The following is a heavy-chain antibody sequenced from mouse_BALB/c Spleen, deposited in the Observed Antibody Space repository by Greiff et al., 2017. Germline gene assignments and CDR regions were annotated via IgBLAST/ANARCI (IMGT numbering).Heavy chain of an antibody. CDR2: IDPSDSET. V-gene: IGHV1-61*01. CDR3: ARGGGSWFAY. J-gene: IGHJ3*01. CDR1: GYTFSSYW. Sequence: QVQLQQSGAELMKPGASVKISCKATGYTFSSYWIEWVKQRPGQGLEWIGMIDPSDSETHYNQMFKDKATLTVDKSSSTAYMQLSSLTSEDSAVYYCARGGGSWFAYWGQGTLVTVSA.